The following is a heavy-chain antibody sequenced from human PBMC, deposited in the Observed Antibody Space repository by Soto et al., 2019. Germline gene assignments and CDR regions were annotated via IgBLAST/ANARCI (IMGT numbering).Heavy chain of an antibody. CDR1: GFIVRDNY. J-gene: IGHJ4*02. Sequence: PGGSLRLSCAASGFIVRDNYINWVRQAPGKGLEWVSVTYTGGYTYYADSVKGRFTISRDNSKNTLYLQMNSLRAEDTAVYYCAREVSGTSFDYWGQGTQVTVSS. CDR2: TYTGGYT. CDR3: AREVSGTSFDY. D-gene: IGHD1-7*01. V-gene: IGHV3-53*01.